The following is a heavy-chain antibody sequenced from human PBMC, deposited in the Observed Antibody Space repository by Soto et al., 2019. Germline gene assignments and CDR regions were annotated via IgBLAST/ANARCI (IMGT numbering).Heavy chain of an antibody. CDR1: GGSISGYY. J-gene: IGHJ4*02. V-gene: IGHV4-59*08. CDR3: ARQRRAFAY. CDR2: IYSSGST. Sequence: QVQLQESGPGLVKPSETLSLTCTVSGGSISGYYWSWTRQPPGKGLQWIGYIYSSGSTNYNPSIKSRVTISVDTSKNQFSLNLSSVTAADTAVYYCARQRRAFAYWGQGSLVTVSS.